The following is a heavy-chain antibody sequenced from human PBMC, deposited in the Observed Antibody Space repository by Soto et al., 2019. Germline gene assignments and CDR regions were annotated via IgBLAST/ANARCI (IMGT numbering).Heavy chain of an antibody. V-gene: IGHV3-30*18. J-gene: IGHJ4*02. CDR3: AKGYDSFDY. D-gene: IGHD5-12*01. CDR1: GFTVSSYG. Sequence: PGGCLSLSCAASGFTVSSYGMHWVRQAPGKGLEWVAVISYDGSNKYYADSVKGRFTISRDNSKNTLYLQMNSLRAEDTAVYYCAKGYDSFDYWGQGTLVTVSS. CDR2: ISYDGSNK.